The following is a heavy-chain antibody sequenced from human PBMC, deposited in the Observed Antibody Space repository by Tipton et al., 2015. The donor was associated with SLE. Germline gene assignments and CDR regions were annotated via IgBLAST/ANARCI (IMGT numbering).Heavy chain of an antibody. CDR3: ARTGFYYVPYFQH. D-gene: IGHD3-10*02. J-gene: IGHJ1*01. Sequence: TLSLTCAVYGGSFSGYYWSWIRQPPGKGLEWIGEINHSGSTNYNPSLKSRVTISIGTPKNQLSLKLSSVTAADTAVYYCARTGFYYVPYFQHWGQGTLVTVSS. CDR2: INHSGST. V-gene: IGHV4-34*01. CDR1: GGSFSGYY.